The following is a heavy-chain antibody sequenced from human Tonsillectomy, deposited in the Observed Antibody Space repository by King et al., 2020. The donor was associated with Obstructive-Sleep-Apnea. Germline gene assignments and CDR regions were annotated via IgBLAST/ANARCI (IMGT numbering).Heavy chain of an antibody. V-gene: IGHV3-49*03. CDR1: GFTFGDYA. Sequence: VQLVESGGGLVQPGRSLRLSCTASGFTFGDYAMSWFRQAPGKGLDWVGFIRRKVYGGTTEYAEFVKGRFTISRDDSKSIAYLQMTSLKTEDTAVYYCTRDLGYYDTSGYLGFYWGQGTLVTVSS. D-gene: IGHD3-22*01. CDR3: TRDLGYYDTSGYLGFY. CDR2: IRRKVYGGTT. J-gene: IGHJ4*02.